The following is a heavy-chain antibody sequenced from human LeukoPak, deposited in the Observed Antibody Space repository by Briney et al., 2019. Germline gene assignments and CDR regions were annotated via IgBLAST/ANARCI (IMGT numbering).Heavy chain of an antibody. Sequence: GGSLRLSCAASGFTFSSYAMSWVRQVPGKGLEWVSTINDNGGRTYYADSVKGRFTISRDNSKNTLYLQMNSLRADDTAVYYCAKDPDYDILTGTTFHYWGQGTLVTVSS. V-gene: IGHV3-23*01. CDR3: AKDPDYDILTGTTFHY. D-gene: IGHD3-9*01. J-gene: IGHJ4*02. CDR1: GFTFSSYA. CDR2: INDNGGRT.